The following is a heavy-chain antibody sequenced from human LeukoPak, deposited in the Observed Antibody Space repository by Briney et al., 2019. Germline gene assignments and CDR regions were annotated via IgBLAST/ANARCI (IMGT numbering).Heavy chain of an antibody. CDR1: GGSISSSY. D-gene: IGHD2/OR15-2a*01. CDR3: ARIYGTTHVDY. Sequence: PSETLSLTCTVSGGSISSSYWSWIRQPPGKGLEWIGYIYFSGSTNYNPSLKSRVTISVDTPKNQFSLKLTSVTAADTAVYYCARIYGTTHVDYWGQGTLVTVSS. CDR2: IYFSGST. J-gene: IGHJ4*02. V-gene: IGHV4-59*08.